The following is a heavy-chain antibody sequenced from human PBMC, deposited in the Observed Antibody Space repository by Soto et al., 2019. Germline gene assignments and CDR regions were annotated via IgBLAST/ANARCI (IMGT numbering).Heavy chain of an antibody. CDR3: AHRVLRTVFGLVTTTAIYFDF. J-gene: IGHJ4*02. V-gene: IGHV2-5*02. D-gene: IGHD3-3*01. CDR2: IYWDDDK. CDR1: GFSLTTSGVG. Sequence: QITLNESGPTVVRPTETLTLTCRFSGFSLTTSGVGVGWIRQSPGKAPEWLALIYWDDDKRYSASLKSRLTLTKDTSKNQVVLTVSHSDPTDTATYYCAHRVLRTVFGLVTTTAIYFDFWGQGTPVAVSS.